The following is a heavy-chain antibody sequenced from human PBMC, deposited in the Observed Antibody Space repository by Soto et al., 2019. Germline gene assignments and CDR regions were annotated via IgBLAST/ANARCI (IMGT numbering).Heavy chain of an antibody. Sequence: ETLSLTCTVSGGSLSPNYCSWIRQHPGKGLEWIGYIYYGGTTTNNPSLNSRVAISIDTSKNQFSLTLRSVTAADTAVYYCARLGAYYQSLDPWGQGILVTVS. CDR3: ARLGAYYQSLDP. J-gene: IGHJ5*02. V-gene: IGHV4-59*08. D-gene: IGHD3-22*01. CDR2: IYYGGTT. CDR1: GGSLSPNY.